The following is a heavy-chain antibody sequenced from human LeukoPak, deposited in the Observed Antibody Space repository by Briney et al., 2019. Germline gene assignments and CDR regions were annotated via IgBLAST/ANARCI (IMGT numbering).Heavy chain of an antibody. Sequence: ASVKVSCKASGSTFTTYSLAWVRQAPGQSLEWRGWISVNNGRTNYAQSFQHRVTLTRDTSTNTAYLELRSLRSDDTAIIYCATATQPRGYFLHWGQGTLVTVSS. CDR2: ISVNNGRT. D-gene: IGHD2-2*01. V-gene: IGHV1-18*01. CDR3: ATATQPRGYFLH. J-gene: IGHJ1*01. CDR1: GSTFTTYS.